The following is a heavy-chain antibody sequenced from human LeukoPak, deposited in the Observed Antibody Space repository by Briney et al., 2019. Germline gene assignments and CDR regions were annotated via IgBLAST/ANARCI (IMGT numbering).Heavy chain of an antibody. CDR1: GFTFSSYA. D-gene: IGHD2-15*01. J-gene: IGHJ3*02. V-gene: IGHV3-30-3*01. CDR2: ISYDGSNK. CDR3: ARDRSSGGPHDAFDI. Sequence: GGSLRLSCAASGFTFSSYAMHWVRQAPGKGLEWVAVISYDGSNKYYADSVKGRFTISRDNSKNTLYLQMNSLRAEDTAVYYCARDRSSGGPHDAFDIWGQGTMVTVSS.